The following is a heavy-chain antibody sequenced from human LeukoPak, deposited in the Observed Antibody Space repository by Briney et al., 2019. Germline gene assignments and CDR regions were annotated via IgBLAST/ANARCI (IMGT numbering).Heavy chain of an antibody. V-gene: IGHV3-23*01. Sequence: GGSLRLSCAASGFTFRVHGMHWVRQAPGKGLEGVSAISGSGGSTYYADSVKGRFTISRDNSKNTLYLQMNSLRAEDTAVYYCASPWADRLVRRTPFDYWGQGTLVTVSS. CDR3: ASPWADRLVRRTPFDY. D-gene: IGHD6-19*01. CDR1: GFTFRVHG. J-gene: IGHJ4*02. CDR2: ISGSGGST.